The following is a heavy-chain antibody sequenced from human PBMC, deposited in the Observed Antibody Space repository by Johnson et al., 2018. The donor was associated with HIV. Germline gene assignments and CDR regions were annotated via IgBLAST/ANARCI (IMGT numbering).Heavy chain of an antibody. V-gene: IGHV3-30*02. J-gene: IGHJ3*02. Sequence: QVQLVESGGGVVQPGGSLRLSCAASGFTFSSYGMHWVRQAPGKGLEWVAFIRYDGSNKYNADSVKGRLTISRDNSKNTLYLQMNSLRAEDTAVYYCVRETNFWSGYPDYDAFDIWGQGTVVTVSS. CDR1: GFTFSSYG. CDR2: IRYDGSNK. D-gene: IGHD3-3*01. CDR3: VRETNFWSGYPDYDAFDI.